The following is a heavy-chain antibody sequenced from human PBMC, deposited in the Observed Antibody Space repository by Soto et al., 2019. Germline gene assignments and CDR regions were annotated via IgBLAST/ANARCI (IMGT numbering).Heavy chain of an antibody. CDR1: GFTFGSYA. Sequence: GGSLRLSCAASGFTFGSYAVSWVRQAPGKGLEWVSAISGSGGSTYYADSVKGRFTISRDNSKNTLYLQMNSLRAEDTAVYYCARLPLGYCSSTSCSPYWGQGTLVTVSS. J-gene: IGHJ4*02. V-gene: IGHV3-23*01. CDR3: ARLPLGYCSSTSCSPY. CDR2: ISGSGGST. D-gene: IGHD2-2*03.